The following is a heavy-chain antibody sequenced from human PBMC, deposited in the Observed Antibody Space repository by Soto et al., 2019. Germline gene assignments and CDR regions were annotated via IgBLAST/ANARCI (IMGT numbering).Heavy chain of an antibody. V-gene: IGHV1-69*01. J-gene: IGHJ4*02. Sequence: QVQLVQSGAEVKKPGSSVKVSCKASGGTFSSYAISWVRQAPGQGLEWMGGIIPIFGTANYAQKFQGRVTITADESTGTAYMGLSSLRSEDTAVYYCAVRGVIIKRGGAFDYWGQGTLVTVSS. CDR2: IIPIFGTA. CDR3: AVRGVIIKRGGAFDY. CDR1: GGTFSSYA. D-gene: IGHD3-10*01.